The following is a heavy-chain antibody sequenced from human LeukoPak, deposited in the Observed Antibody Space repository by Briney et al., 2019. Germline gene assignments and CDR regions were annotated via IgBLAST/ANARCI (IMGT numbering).Heavy chain of an antibody. J-gene: IGHJ4*02. CDR3: ASLWFGELLYSFDY. D-gene: IGHD3-10*01. V-gene: IGHV3-30-3*01. CDR1: GFTFSSYA. CDR2: ISYDGSNK. Sequence: GRSLRLSCAASGFTFSSYAMHWVRQAPGKGLEWVAVISYDGSNKYYADSVKGRFTISRDNSKNTLYLQMNSLRAEDTAVYYCASLWFGELLYSFDYWGQGTLVTVSS.